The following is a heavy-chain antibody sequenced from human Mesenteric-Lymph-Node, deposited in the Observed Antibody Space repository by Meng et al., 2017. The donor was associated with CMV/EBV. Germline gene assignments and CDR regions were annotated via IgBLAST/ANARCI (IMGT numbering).Heavy chain of an antibody. Sequence: SGTLSLTCTVSGYSISSGYYWGWIRQPPGKGLEWIGSIYHTGNTYYNPSLKSRVTISVDTSKNQFSLKLSSVSAADTAVYYCAKVDLLLDYWGQGTLVTVSS. CDR1: GYSISSGYY. CDR3: AKVDLLLDY. V-gene: IGHV4-38-2*02. J-gene: IGHJ4*02. D-gene: IGHD2-15*01. CDR2: IYHTGNT.